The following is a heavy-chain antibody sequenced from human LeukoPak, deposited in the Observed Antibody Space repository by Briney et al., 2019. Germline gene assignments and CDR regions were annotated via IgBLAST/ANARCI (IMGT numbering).Heavy chain of an antibody. D-gene: IGHD3-9*01. CDR3: ATDGTPERITIFSHYFDS. Sequence: SGGSLRLSCEASGFRFGDYYMAWIRQAPGKGLEWISWMSSRSGTTQYADSVKGRFTISRDNAMNSLYLQMNSLTAEDTAVYYCATDGTPERITIFSHYFDSWGQGTLVTVSS. CDR2: MSSRSGTT. J-gene: IGHJ4*02. CDR1: GFRFGDYY. V-gene: IGHV3-11*01.